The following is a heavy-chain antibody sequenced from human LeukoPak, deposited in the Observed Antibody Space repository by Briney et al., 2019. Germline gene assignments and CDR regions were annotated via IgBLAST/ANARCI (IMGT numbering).Heavy chain of an antibody. D-gene: IGHD2-21*02. CDR1: GGSISSYY. J-gene: IGHJ3*02. V-gene: IGHV4-59*12. Sequence: PSETLSLTCTVSGGSISSYYWSWIRQPPGKGLEWIGYIYYSGSTNYNPSLKSRVTISVDTSKNQFSLKLSSVTAADTAVYYCARIVRHIVVVTAPDAFDIWGQGTMVTVSS. CDR3: ARIVRHIVVVTAPDAFDI. CDR2: IYYSGST.